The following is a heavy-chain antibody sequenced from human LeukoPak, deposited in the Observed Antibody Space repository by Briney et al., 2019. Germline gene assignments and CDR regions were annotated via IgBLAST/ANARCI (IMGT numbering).Heavy chain of an antibody. CDR1: GFTFSIYT. CDR3: ARDGLGSYDY. D-gene: IGHD3-10*01. V-gene: IGHV3-21*01. CDR2: ISDNSRYI. J-gene: IGHJ4*02. Sequence: GGSPRLSCAASGFTFSIYTINWVRQAPGKGLEWLSSISDNSRYIYYADSVKGRFTTSRDNAQNSVFLQLNSLRAEDTAVYYCARDGLGSYDYWGQGTLVTVSS.